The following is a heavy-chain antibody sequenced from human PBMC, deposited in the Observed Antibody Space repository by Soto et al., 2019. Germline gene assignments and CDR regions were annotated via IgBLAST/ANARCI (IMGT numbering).Heavy chain of an antibody. Sequence: LKISCKGSGYRFTSYWISWVRQMPGKGLEWMGRIDPSDSYTNYSPSLQGHVTISADKSISTAYLQWSSLKASDTAMYYCARHRAYYDILTGRRNHNWFDPWGQGTLVTVSS. CDR1: GYRFTSYW. J-gene: IGHJ5*02. V-gene: IGHV5-10-1*01. CDR3: ARHRAYYDILTGRRNHNWFDP. CDR2: IDPSDSYT. D-gene: IGHD3-9*01.